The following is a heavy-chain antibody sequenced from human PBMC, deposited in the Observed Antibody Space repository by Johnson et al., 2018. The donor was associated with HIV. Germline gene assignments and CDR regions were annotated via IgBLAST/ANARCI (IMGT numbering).Heavy chain of an antibody. J-gene: IGHJ3*02. V-gene: IGHV3-66*01. D-gene: IGHD3-9*01. CDR1: GFTVSSNY. CDR3: ARDDILTGYYDAFDI. CDR2: IYSGGST. Sequence: VHLVESGGGLVQPGGSLRLSCAASGFTVSSNYMSWVRQAPGKGLEWVSVIYSGGSTYYADSVKGRFTISRDNSKNTLYLQMNSLRAEDTAVYYCARDDILTGYYDAFDIWGQGTMVTVSS.